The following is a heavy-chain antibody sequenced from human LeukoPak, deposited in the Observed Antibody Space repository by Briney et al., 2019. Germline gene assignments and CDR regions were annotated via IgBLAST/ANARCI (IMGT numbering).Heavy chain of an antibody. CDR2: ISSSGSTI. D-gene: IGHD3-10*01. Sequence: GGSLRLSCAASGFTFSDYDMSWIRQAPGKGLEWVSYISSSGSTIYYADSVKGRFAISRDNAKNSLYLQMNSLRAEDTAVYYCARDAGWYGSGSIDFDYWGQGTLVTVSS. V-gene: IGHV3-11*04. J-gene: IGHJ4*02. CDR3: ARDAGWYGSGSIDFDY. CDR1: GFTFSDYD.